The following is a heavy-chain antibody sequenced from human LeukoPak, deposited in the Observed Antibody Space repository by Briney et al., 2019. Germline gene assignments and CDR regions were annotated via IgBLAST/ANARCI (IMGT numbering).Heavy chain of an antibody. D-gene: IGHD2-8*01. V-gene: IGHV4-61*01. Sequence: PTATLSLTCTVSGGSVSSDSYYWSWIRQPPGKGLEWIVYICHPGSPNYIPSLKGRVTISVDTSKNRFFLKLSSVTAADTAVYYCARDGGMLPGLIDSWGQGTLVT. CDR2: ICHPGSP. CDR1: GGSVSSDSYY. CDR3: ARDGGMLPGLIDS. J-gene: IGHJ4*02.